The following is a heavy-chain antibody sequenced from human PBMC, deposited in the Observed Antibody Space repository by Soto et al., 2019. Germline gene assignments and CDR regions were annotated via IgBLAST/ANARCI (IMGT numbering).Heavy chain of an antibody. CDR1: GYTFTSYG. D-gene: IGHD3-10*01. Sequence: QVQLVQSGAEVKKPGASVKVSCKASGYTFTSYGISWVRQAPGQGLEGMGWLSTNNGNTNYAQKLQGRVTMTTDTSTSTAYMELRSLRSDDPAVYSCVTAMVSYWGQGTLVTVSS. J-gene: IGHJ4*02. CDR2: LSTNNGNT. CDR3: VTAMVSY. V-gene: IGHV1-18*01.